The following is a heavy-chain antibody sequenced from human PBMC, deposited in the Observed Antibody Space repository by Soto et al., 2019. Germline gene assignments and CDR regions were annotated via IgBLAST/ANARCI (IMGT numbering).Heavy chain of an antibody. CDR3: ATASGCSGDSCAFDP. V-gene: IGHV4-59*01. D-gene: IGHD2-15*01. CDR2: IYYTGST. CDR1: GGSISTYY. J-gene: IGHJ5*02. Sequence: SETLSLTCTVSGGSISTYYWSWIRQPPGKGLEWIGYIYYTGSTNYNPSLKSRVTISVDTSKNQFSLKLSSVTAADTAVYYCATASGCSGDSCAFDPWGQGTLVTAPQ.